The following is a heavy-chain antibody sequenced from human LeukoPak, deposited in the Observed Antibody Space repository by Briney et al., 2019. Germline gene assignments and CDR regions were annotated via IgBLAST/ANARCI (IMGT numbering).Heavy chain of an antibody. CDR2: IIPIFGTA. CDR1: GGTFSSYA. V-gene: IGHV1-69*06. D-gene: IGHD6-13*01. J-gene: IGHJ4*02. CDR3: AVSIAAAVLLPLIDY. Sequence: SVKVSCKASGGTFSSYAISWVRQAPGQGLEWMGGIIPIFGTANYAQKFQGRVTITADKSTSTAYMELSSLRSEDTAVYYCAVSIAAAVLLPLIDYWGQGTLVSVSS.